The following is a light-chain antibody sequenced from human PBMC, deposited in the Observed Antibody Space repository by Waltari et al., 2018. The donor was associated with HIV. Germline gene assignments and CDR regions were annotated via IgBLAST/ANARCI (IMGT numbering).Light chain of an antibody. CDR2: RNN. V-gene: IGLV1-47*01. J-gene: IGLJ3*02. CDR1: RPNIGSTD. Sequence: SVLTQPPSASGTPGQRVTTSCSGSRPNIGSTDVYWYQQLPGTAPKLLIYRNNQRPSGVPDRFSGSKSGTSASLAISGLRSEDEADYYCAAWDDSLSGWVFGGGTKLTVL. CDR3: AAWDDSLSGWV.